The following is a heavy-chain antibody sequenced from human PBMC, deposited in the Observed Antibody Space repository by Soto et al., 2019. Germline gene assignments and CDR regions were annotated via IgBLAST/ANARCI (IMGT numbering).Heavy chain of an antibody. V-gene: IGHV4-39*01. CDR3: ARGGIPPSGYGIAYAMDV. CDR1: GVSISGSRYY. J-gene: IGHJ6*02. CDR2: IYYSGST. Sequence: PSETLSLTCTVSGVSISGSRYYWGWISQPPGRGLEWIGNIYYSGSTYYTPALKSRVTLSVGTSKTQFSLNLNSVTAADTAVYYCARGGIPPSGYGIAYAMDVWGQGTTVTVSS. D-gene: IGHD1-26*01.